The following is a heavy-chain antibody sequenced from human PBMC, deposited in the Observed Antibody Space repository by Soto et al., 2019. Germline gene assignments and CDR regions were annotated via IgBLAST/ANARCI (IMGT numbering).Heavy chain of an antibody. J-gene: IGHJ4*02. CDR1: GYTFTSYA. V-gene: IGHV1-3*01. D-gene: IGHD3-3*01. CDR2: INAGNGNT. CDR3: ARDDAAPSGYAFWSGHFDY. Sequence: ASVKVSCKASGYTFTSYAMHWVRQAPGQRLEWMGWINAGNGNTKYSQKFQGRVTITRDTSASTAYMELSSLRSEDTAVYYCARDDAAPSGYAFWSGHFDYWGQGTLVTVSS.